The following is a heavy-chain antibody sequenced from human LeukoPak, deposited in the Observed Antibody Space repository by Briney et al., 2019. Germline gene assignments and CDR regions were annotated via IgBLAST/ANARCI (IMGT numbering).Heavy chain of an antibody. CDR1: GGSISSYY. D-gene: IGHD3-10*01. CDR2: IYYSGSA. V-gene: IGHV4-59*01. J-gene: IGHJ6*03. CDR3: ARDTRFGYHYMDV. Sequence: SETLSLTCTVYGGSISSYYWSWIRQPPGKGLEWIGYIYYSGSANYNPSLKSRVTISVDTSKNQFSLKLSSVTAADTAVYYCARDTRFGYHYMDVWGKGTTVTISS.